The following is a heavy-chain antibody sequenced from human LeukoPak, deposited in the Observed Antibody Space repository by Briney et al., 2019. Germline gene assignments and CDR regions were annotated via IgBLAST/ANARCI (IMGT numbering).Heavy chain of an antibody. Sequence: ASVKVSCKASGGTFSSYAISWVRQAPGQGLEWMAIINPSGDFRSYAQKFQGRVTVTRDMSTRTVYMELSDLRPEDTALYYCARDYSGQWEQLTGWWIDPWGQGTLVTVSS. CDR1: GGTFSSYA. J-gene: IGHJ5*02. CDR3: ARDYSGQWEQLTGWWIDP. V-gene: IGHV1-46*01. D-gene: IGHD1-26*01. CDR2: INPSGDFR.